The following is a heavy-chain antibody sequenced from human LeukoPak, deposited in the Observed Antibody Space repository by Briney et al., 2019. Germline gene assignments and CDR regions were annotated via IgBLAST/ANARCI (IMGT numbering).Heavy chain of an antibody. CDR1: GYTFTSYE. J-gene: IGHJ4*02. V-gene: IGHV1-8*01. CDR3: ARRKRGWLLGRGAYFDY. Sequence: GASVKVSCKASGYTFTSYEINWVRQATGQGLEWMGWMNPNSGNTGYAQKFQGRVTMTRNTSISTAYMELSSLRSEDTAVYYCARRKRGWLLGRGAYFDYWGQGTLVTVSS. D-gene: IGHD3-22*01. CDR2: MNPNSGNT.